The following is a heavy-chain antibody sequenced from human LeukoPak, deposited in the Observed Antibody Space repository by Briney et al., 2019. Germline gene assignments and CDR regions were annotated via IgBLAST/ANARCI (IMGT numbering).Heavy chain of an antibody. D-gene: IGHD3-22*01. J-gene: IGHJ4*02. Sequence: GESLEISCKGSGYSFSSYWIGWVRQMPGKGLEWMGIIYPGDSDTRYSPSFQGQVTISADKSISTAYLQWSSLKASDTAMYYCAGPYYYDRSGLRPVYYFDCWGQGTLVTVSS. CDR2: IYPGDSDT. CDR3: AGPYYYDRSGLRPVYYFDC. V-gene: IGHV5-51*01. CDR1: GYSFSSYW.